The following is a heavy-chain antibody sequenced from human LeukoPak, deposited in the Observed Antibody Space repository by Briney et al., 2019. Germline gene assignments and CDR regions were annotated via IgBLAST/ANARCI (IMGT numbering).Heavy chain of an antibody. CDR2: INPNSGGT. J-gene: IGHJ4*02. CDR3: AGNSNSNYYYDSSGYYYEY. CDR1: GYTFTGYY. V-gene: IGHV1-2*02. Sequence: VASVKVSCKASGYTFTGYYMHWVRQAPGQGLEWMGWINPNSGGTNYAQKLQGRVTMTTDTSTSTAYMELRSLRSDDTAVYYCAGNSNSNYYYDSSGYYYEYWGQGTLVTVSS. D-gene: IGHD3-22*01.